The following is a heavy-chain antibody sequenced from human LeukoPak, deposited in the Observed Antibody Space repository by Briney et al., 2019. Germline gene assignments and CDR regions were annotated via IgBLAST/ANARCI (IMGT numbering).Heavy chain of an antibody. CDR3: ARENHITGTTGGLGY. V-gene: IGHV1-46*01. J-gene: IGHJ4*02. CDR1: GYTFTSYY. D-gene: IGHD1-20*01. CDR2: INPSGGST. Sequence: ASVKVSCKASGYTFTSYYMHWVRQAPGQGLEWMGIINPSGGSTNYAQKFQGRVTMTRDTSTSTVYMELSSLRSEDTAVYYCARENHITGTTGGLGYWGQGTLVTVSS.